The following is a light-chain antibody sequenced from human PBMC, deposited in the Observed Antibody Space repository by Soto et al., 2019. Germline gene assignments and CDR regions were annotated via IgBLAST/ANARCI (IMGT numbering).Light chain of an antibody. CDR1: NGHTTYA. Sequence: QPVLTQSPSASASLGVSVKPTCTLNNGHTTYAIAWHQQQPEKGLRYLMKVNGDGRHNKGDGIPDRFSGSSSGAERYLTISSLLSEDEGDYYCQTWGPGVQVFGGGTKLTVL. CDR3: QTWGPGVQV. CDR2: VNGDGRH. J-gene: IGLJ3*02. V-gene: IGLV4-69*01.